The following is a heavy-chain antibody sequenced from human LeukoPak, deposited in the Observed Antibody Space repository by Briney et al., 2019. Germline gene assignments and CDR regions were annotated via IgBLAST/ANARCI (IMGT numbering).Heavy chain of an antibody. D-gene: IGHD1-20*01. V-gene: IGHV4-31*03. J-gene: IGHJ4*02. CDR2: IYNSGSP. CDR1: GGSISSGGYY. Sequence: SETLSLTCTVSGGSISSGGYYWSWIRQHPGEGLEWIGYIYNSGSPYYNPSLRSRVTMSVDPSKNQFSLKLTSVTAADTAVYYCARDLTGTTHFDYWGQGTLVTVPS. CDR3: ARDLTGTTHFDY.